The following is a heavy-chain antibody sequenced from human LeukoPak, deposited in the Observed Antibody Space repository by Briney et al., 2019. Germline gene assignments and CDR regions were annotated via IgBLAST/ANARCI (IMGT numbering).Heavy chain of an antibody. CDR2: ISGSGGST. CDR1: GFTFSSYA. V-gene: IGHV3-23*01. J-gene: IGHJ6*02. Sequence: PGGSLRLSCAASGFTFSSYAMSWVRQAPGKGLEWVSAISGSGGSTYYADSVKGRFTISRDNSKNTLYLQMNSLRAEETAVYYCAKGRARFLEWLLYYYYYGMDVWGQGTTVTVSS. CDR3: AKGRARFLEWLLYYYYYGMDV. D-gene: IGHD3-3*01.